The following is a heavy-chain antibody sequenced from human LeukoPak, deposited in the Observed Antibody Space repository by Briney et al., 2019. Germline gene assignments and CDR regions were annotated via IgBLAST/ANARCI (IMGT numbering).Heavy chain of an antibody. CDR1: KFTFSNYG. CDR3: AKKYSSSVLNAFDI. D-gene: IGHD6-6*01. CDR2: ISYDGSNK. V-gene: IGHV3-30*18. Sequence: GGSLRLSCTASKFTFSNYGMQWVRQAPGKGLEWMAVISYDGSNKYYADSVKGRFTISRDNSKNTLYLQMNSLRAEDTAVYYCAKKYSSSVLNAFDIWGQGTMVTVSS. J-gene: IGHJ3*02.